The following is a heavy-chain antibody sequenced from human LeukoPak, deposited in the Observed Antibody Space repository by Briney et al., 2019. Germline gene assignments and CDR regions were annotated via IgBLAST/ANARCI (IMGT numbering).Heavy chain of an antibody. CDR1: GYTFTGYY. V-gene: IGHV1-2*02. D-gene: IGHD3-10*01. J-gene: IGHJ5*02. CDR2: INPNSGGT. CDR3: ARVATMVRGVSTWFDP. Sequence: GASVKVSCKASGYTFTGYYMHWVRHAPGQGLEWMGWINPNSGGTNYAQKFQGRVTMTRDTSISTAYMELSRLRSDDTAVYYCARVATMVRGVSTWFDPWGQGTLVTVSS.